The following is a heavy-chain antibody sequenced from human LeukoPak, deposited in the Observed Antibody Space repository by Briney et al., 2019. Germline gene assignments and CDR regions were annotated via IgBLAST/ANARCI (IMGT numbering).Heavy chain of an antibody. CDR2: IYTSGST. CDR3: ARDVSSPLRFLEWSGASDAFDI. Sequence: SETLSLTCTVSGGSISSYYWSWIRQPAGKGLEWIGRIYTSGSTNYNPSLKSRVTMSVDTSKNQFSLKLGSVTAADTAVYYRARDVSSPLRFLEWSGASDAFDIWGQGTMVTVSS. V-gene: IGHV4-4*07. D-gene: IGHD3-3*01. J-gene: IGHJ3*02. CDR1: GGSISSYY.